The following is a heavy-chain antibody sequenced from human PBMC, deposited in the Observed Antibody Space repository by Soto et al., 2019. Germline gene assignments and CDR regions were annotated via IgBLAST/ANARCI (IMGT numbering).Heavy chain of an antibody. CDR2: ISGSGGST. Sequence: GGSLRLSCAASGFTFSNGGMSWVRQAPGKGLEWVSAISGSGGSTYYADSVKGRFAISRDNSKNTLYLQMNSLRAEDTAVYYCAKDLFGVVIHYGMDVWGQGTTVTVSS. V-gene: IGHV3-23*01. CDR3: AKDLFGVVIHYGMDV. CDR1: GFTFSNGG. J-gene: IGHJ6*02. D-gene: IGHD3-3*01.